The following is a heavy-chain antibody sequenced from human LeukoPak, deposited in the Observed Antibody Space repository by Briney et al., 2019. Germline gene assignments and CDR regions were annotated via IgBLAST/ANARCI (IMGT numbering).Heavy chain of an antibody. J-gene: IGHJ4*02. Sequence: GGSLRLSCATSGFAFSSYGMHWVRQAPGKGLEWVGFIRYDGTIKYYADSMKGRFTISRDNSKNTLYLQMNTLRADDTAVYYCAKNAATYYYDSSGYYAHFDYWGQGTLVTVSS. CDR3: AKNAATYYYDSSGYYAHFDY. V-gene: IGHV3-30*02. CDR2: IRYDGTIK. D-gene: IGHD3-22*01. CDR1: GFAFSSYG.